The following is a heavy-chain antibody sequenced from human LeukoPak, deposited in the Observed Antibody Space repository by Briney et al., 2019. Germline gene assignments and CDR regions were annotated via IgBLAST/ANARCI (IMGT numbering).Heavy chain of an antibody. D-gene: IGHD1-1*01. Sequence: PGRSLRPSCAASGFPFTSYIINWVRQAPGKGLEWVSYISASGSNIYYLDSVKGRFTVSRDNAMNSLFLQMDRPRAEDTAVYYCVRVNGTYFYCWNQGTLVTVSS. J-gene: IGHJ4*02. CDR1: GFPFTSYI. CDR3: VRVNGTYFYC. V-gene: IGHV3-48*01. CDR2: ISASGSNI.